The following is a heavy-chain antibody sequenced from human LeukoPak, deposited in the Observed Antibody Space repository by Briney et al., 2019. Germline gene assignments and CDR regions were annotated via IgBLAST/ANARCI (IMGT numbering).Heavy chain of an antibody. CDR3: ARGGSGSYWTFDY. CDR2: INPNSGGT. J-gene: IGHJ4*02. D-gene: IGHD3-10*01. V-gene: IGHV1-2*04. CDR1: GYTFTGYY. Sequence: GASVKVSCKASGYTFTGYYMHWVRQAPGQELEWMGWINPNSGGTNYAQKFQGWVTMTRDTSISTAYMELSRLRSDDTAVYYCARGGSGSYWTFDYWGQGTLVTVSS.